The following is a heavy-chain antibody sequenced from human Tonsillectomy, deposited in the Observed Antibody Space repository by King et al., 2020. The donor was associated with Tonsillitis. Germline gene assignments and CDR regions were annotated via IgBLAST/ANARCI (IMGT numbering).Heavy chain of an antibody. V-gene: IGHV3-23*04. CDR1: GFTFSSYA. CDR3: AKAVGGQYYDNSGYYYFDN. CDR2: ISGSGGST. Sequence: VQLVESGGGLVQPGGSLRLSCAASGFTFSSYAMSWVRQAPGKGLEWVSAISGSGGSTNYADSVKGRFTISRDNSKNTLFLQMNSLRAEDTAVYYCAKAVGGQYYDNSGYYYFDNWGQGTLVTVSS. J-gene: IGHJ4*02. D-gene: IGHD3-22*01.